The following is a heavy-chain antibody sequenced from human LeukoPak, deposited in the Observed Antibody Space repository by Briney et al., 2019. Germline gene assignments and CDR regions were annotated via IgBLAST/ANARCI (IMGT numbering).Heavy chain of an antibody. V-gene: IGHV3-21*01. J-gene: IGHJ3*02. CDR3: ARGGDMIVVVNDI. CDR1: GFTFSSYN. D-gene: IGHD3-22*01. Sequence: GGSLRLSCAASGFTFSSYNMDWVRQAPGKGLEWVSSISSRSSYYADSVKGRFTISRDNAKNSLYLQMNSLRAEDTAVYYCARGGDMIVVVNDIWGQGTMVTVSS. CDR2: ISSRSS.